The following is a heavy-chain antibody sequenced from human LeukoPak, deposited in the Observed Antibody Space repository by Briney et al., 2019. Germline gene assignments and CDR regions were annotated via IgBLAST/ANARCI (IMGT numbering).Heavy chain of an antibody. Sequence: SETLSLTCTVSGGSISSSSYYWGWIRQPPGKGLEWIGSIYYSGSTYYNPSLKSRVTISVDTSKNQFSLKLSSVTAADTAVYYCAREYAIVGAANPFDYWGQGTLVTVSS. V-gene: IGHV4-39*07. D-gene: IGHD1-26*01. CDR1: GGSISSSSYY. CDR2: IYYSGST. J-gene: IGHJ4*02. CDR3: AREYAIVGAANPFDY.